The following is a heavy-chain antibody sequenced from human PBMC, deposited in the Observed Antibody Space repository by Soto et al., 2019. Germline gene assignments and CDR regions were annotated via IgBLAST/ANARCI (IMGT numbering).Heavy chain of an antibody. CDR3: ASGGLDYYDSSGRLQH. CDR2: IYYSGST. V-gene: IGHV4-59*01. J-gene: IGHJ1*01. D-gene: IGHD3-22*01. Sequence: QVQLQESGPGLVKPSETLSLTCTVSGGSISSYYWSWIRQPPGKGLEWIGYIYYSGSTNYNPSLKSRVTTSVDTSKNQFSLKLSSVTAADTAVYYCASGGLDYYDSSGRLQHWGQGTLVTVSS. CDR1: GGSISSYY.